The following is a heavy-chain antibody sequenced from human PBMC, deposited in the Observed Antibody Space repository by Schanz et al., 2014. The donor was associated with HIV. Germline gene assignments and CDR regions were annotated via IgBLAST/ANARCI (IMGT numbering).Heavy chain of an antibody. CDR3: ARDGYSYYYGLDV. CDR2: IWYDGSNK. J-gene: IGHJ6*02. V-gene: IGHV3-33*01. CDR1: GFTFSSYG. Sequence: QVQLVESGGGVVQPGRSLRLSCAASGFTFSSYGMHWVRQAPGKGLEWVAVIWYDGSNKYYADSVKGRFTISRDNSKNTVYLQLKGLRAEDTAVYYCARDGYSYYYGLDVWGQGTTVTVSS. D-gene: IGHD2-21*01.